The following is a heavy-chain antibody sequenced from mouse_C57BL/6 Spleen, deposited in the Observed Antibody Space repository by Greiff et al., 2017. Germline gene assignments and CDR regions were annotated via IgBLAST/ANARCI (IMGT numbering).Heavy chain of an antibody. Sequence: QVQLQQSGAELVRPGASVKLSCKASGYTFTDYYINWVQQRPGQGLEWIARIYPGGGNTYYNEKFKGKATLTAEKSSSTAYMQLSGLTSEDSAVYFCAGRDAMDYWGKGTSVTVSS. V-gene: IGHV1-76*01. CDR2: IYPGGGNT. CDR1: GYTFTDYY. CDR3: AGRDAMDY. J-gene: IGHJ4*01.